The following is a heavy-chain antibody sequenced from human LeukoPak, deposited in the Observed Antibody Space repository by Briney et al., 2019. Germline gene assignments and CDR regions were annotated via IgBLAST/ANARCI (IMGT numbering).Heavy chain of an antibody. V-gene: IGHV4-39*01. J-gene: IGHJ6*03. D-gene: IGHD3-10*01. Sequence: SETLSLTCTVSGGSISSSSYYWGWIRQPPGKGLEWIGSIYYSGSTYYNPSLKSRVTISVDTSKNQFSLKLSSVTAADTAVYYCARIWFGELLTFYYYYYMDVWGKGTTVTVS. CDR3: ARIWFGELLTFYYYYYMDV. CDR2: IYYSGST. CDR1: GGSISSSSYY.